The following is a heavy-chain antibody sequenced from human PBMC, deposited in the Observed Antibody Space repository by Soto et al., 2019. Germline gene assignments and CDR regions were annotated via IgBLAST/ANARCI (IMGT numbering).Heavy chain of an antibody. CDR2: IYYSGST. V-gene: IGHV4-39*01. CDR3: ARQALQIPHYYYYYYMDV. CDR1: GGSISSSSYY. Sequence: SQTLSLTCTVSGGSISSSSYYWGWIRQPPGKGLEWIGSIYYSGSTYYNPSLKSRVTISVDTSKNQFSLKLSSVTAADTAVYYCARQALQIPHYYYYYYMDVWGKGTTVTVSS. J-gene: IGHJ6*03.